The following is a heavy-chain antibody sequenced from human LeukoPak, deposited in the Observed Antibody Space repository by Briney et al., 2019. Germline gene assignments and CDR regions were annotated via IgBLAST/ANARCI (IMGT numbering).Heavy chain of an antibody. J-gene: IGHJ4*02. V-gene: IGHV3-23*01. CDR1: GFTFSSYA. CDR2: ISGSGGST. Sequence: QSGGSLRLSCAASGFTFSSYAMSWVRQAPGKGLEWVSAISGSGGSTYYADSVKGRFTISRDNSKNTLYLQMNSLRAEDTAVYYCAKDQEDIVVMVAATFFDYWGQGTLVTVSS. CDR3: AKDQEDIVVMVAATFFDY. D-gene: IGHD2-15*01.